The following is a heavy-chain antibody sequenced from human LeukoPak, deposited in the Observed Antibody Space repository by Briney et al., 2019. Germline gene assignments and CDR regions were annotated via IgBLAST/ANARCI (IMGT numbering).Heavy chain of an antibody. CDR1: GGSISSATYY. D-gene: IGHD3-22*01. CDR2: IYNSAST. V-gene: IGHV4-61*02. J-gene: IGHJ4*02. CDR3: ASGHYYDSSGYYGLAY. Sequence: SQTLPFTCPATGGSISSATYYWCWIRQPTGKGLEWIGRIYNSASTTHNPSLKRRDTISVETTKTQFCLNLSPLTPALTAVYYCASGHYYDSSGYYGLAYWGQGTLVTVSS.